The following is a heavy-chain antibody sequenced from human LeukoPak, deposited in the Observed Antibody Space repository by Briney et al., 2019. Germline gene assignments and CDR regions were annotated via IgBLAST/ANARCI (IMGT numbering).Heavy chain of an antibody. CDR3: ARIALAGTRFDY. J-gene: IGHJ4*02. Sequence: PSETLSLTCTVSGGSISSYYWSWIRQPPGKGLEWIGYIYYSGSTNYNPSLKSRVTISVDTSKNQFSLKLSSVTAADTAVYYCARIALAGTRFDYWGQGTLVTVSS. V-gene: IGHV4-59*01. CDR1: GGSISSYY. CDR2: IYYSGST. D-gene: IGHD6-19*01.